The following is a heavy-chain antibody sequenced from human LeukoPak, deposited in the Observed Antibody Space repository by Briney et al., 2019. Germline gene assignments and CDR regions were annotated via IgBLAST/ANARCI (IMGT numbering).Heavy chain of an antibody. V-gene: IGHV3-30*18. J-gene: IGHJ3*02. CDR3: AKDFLGSSRAFDI. CDR2: ISYDGSNK. Sequence: GGSLRLSCAASGFTFSSYGMHWVRQAPGKGLEWVAVISYDGSNKYFADSVKGRSTISRDNSKNTLYLQMNSLRAEDTAVYYCAKDFLGSSRAFDIWGQGTMVTVSS. CDR1: GFTFSSYG. D-gene: IGHD2-2*01.